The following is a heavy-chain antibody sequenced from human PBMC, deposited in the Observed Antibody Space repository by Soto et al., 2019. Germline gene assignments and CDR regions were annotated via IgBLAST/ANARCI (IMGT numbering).Heavy chain of an antibody. CDR3: ATSQYYDILTGYYRLNYYYYGMDV. CDR2: IYPGDSDT. J-gene: IGHJ6*02. V-gene: IGHV5-51*01. D-gene: IGHD3-9*01. Sequence: PGESLKISCKGSGYSFTSYWIGWVRQMPGKGLEWMGIIYPGDSDTRYSPSFQGQVTISADKSISTAYLQWSSLKASDTAMYYCATSQYYDILTGYYRLNYYYYGMDVWGQGTTVTVSS. CDR1: GYSFTSYW.